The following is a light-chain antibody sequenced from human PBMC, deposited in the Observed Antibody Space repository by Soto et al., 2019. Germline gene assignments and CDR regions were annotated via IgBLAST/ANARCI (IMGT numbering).Light chain of an antibody. J-gene: IGLJ3*02. CDR1: SSDVGGYNY. CDR2: DVS. Sequence: QSALTQPRSVSGSPGQSVTISCTGTSSDVGGYNYVSWYQQHPGKAPKHMIYDVSKRPSGVPDRFFGSKSGNTASLTISGLQAEDEADYYCCSYAGDYTWVFGGGTKLTVL. V-gene: IGLV2-11*01. CDR3: CSYAGDYTWV.